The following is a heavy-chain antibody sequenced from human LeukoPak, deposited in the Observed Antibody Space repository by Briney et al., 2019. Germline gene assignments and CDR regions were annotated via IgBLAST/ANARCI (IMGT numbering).Heavy chain of an antibody. CDR1: GGTFSSYA. J-gene: IGHJ4*02. D-gene: IGHD2-21*01. CDR3: AQCGGDCYSGYYFDY. V-gene: IGHV1-69*05. Sequence: SVTVACKASGGTFSSYAMSWVRQAPGEGREWRGGIIPIFGTANYAQRFHGRVTITTDESTSTAYMELSSLRSEDTAVYYCAQCGGDCYSGYYFDYWGQGTLVTVSS. CDR2: IIPIFGTA.